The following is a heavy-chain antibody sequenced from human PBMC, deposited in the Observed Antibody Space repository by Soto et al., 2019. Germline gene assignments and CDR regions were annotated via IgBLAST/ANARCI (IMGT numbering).Heavy chain of an antibody. CDR1: GGSISSGNW. V-gene: IGHV4-4*02. CDR2: IYHSGST. Sequence: PSETLSLTCAVSGGSISSGNWWSWVRQPPGKGLEWIGEIYHSGSTNYNPSLKSRVTISVDTSKNQFSLKLSSVTAADTAVYYCARASMATINFDYWGQGTLVTVSS. D-gene: IGHD5-12*01. CDR3: ARASMATINFDY. J-gene: IGHJ4*02.